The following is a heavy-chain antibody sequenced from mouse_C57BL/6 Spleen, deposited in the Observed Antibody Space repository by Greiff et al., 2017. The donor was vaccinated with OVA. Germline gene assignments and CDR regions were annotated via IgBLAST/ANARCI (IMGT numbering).Heavy chain of an antibody. Sequence: VQLQQSGPELVKPGASVKISCKASGYTFTDYYMNWVKQSPGKSLEWIGDINPNNGGTSYNQKFKGKATLTVDKTSSTAYMELRSLTSEDSAVYYCTKEEYFADWGTGTTVTVSS. CDR3: TKEEYFAD. CDR1: GYTFTDYY. J-gene: IGHJ1*03. CDR2: INPNNGGT. V-gene: IGHV1-26*01.